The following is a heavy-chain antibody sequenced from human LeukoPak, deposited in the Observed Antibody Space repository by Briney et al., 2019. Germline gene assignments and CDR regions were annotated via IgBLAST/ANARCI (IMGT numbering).Heavy chain of an antibody. V-gene: IGHV3-48*02. CDR2: ISSSSSTI. CDR1: GFTFNIYS. Sequence: GGSLRLSCAAPGFTFNIYSMNWVRQAPGKGLEWLSYISSSSSTIYYADSVKGRFTISRDNAKNSLYLQMNSLRDEDTAVYYCASSGGNSPSIWGQGTMVTVSS. J-gene: IGHJ3*02. D-gene: IGHD4-23*01. CDR3: ASSGGNSPSI.